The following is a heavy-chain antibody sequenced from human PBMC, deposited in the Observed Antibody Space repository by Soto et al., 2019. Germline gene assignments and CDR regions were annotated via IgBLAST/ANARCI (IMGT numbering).Heavy chain of an antibody. CDR2: ISFDGRTT. Sequence: LRLSCAASGFTFSSYWMHWVRQASGKGLVWVSRISFDGRTTTYADSVKGRFTISRDNAKNTLYLQMNSLRDEDTAVYYCARGGAHTAMANEYWGQGALVTVSS. CDR1: GFTFSSYW. D-gene: IGHD5-18*01. V-gene: IGHV3-74*01. CDR3: ARGGAHTAMANEY. J-gene: IGHJ4*02.